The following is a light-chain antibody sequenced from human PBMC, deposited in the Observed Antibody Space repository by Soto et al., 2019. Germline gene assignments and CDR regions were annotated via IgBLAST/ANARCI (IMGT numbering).Light chain of an antibody. CDR1: QSVSSY. CDR3: QQYLTSPKT. V-gene: IGKV3-20*01. CDR2: GAS. J-gene: IGKJ1*01. Sequence: EIVLTQSPATVSLSPGERATLSCRASQSVSSYLAWYQQKPAQAPRLLIYGASRRAPGIPERFSGSGSGTDFTLTISRLEPEDFAVYYCQQYLTSPKTFGQGTKVDIK.